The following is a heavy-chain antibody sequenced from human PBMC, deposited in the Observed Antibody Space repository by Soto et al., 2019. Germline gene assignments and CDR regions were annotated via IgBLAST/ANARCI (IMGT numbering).Heavy chain of an antibody. D-gene: IGHD6-13*01. Sequence: SETLSLTCAVSGGSISSSNWWSWVRQPPGKGLEWIGEIYHSGSTNYNPSLKSRVTISVDKSKNQFSLKLSSVTAADTAVYYCARDMVDSSSWYNWFDPWGQGTLVTVS. CDR3: ARDMVDSSSWYNWFDP. V-gene: IGHV4-4*02. CDR1: GGSISSSNW. CDR2: IYHSGST. J-gene: IGHJ5*02.